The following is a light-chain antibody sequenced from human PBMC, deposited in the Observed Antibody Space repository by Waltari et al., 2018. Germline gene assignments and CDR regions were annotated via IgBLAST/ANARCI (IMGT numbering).Light chain of an antibody. Sequence: HVLTLPPSASAAPGKTARITCGGNNIGRKSRQWYQQKPGQAPVLVIYYDSDRPSGIPERFSGSNSGNTATLTISRVEAGDEADYYCQVWDSSSDHRVFGGGTKLTVL. CDR2: YDS. J-gene: IGLJ3*02. CDR1: NIGRKS. CDR3: QVWDSSSDHRV. V-gene: IGLV3-21*04.